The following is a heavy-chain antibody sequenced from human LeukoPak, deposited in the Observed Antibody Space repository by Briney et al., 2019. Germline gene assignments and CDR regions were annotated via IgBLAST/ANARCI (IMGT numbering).Heavy chain of an antibody. CDR2: ISSSTSYI. D-gene: IGHD3-22*01. CDR1: GFTFSSYS. CDR3: ARVEFYYDSSGCHRPFDY. J-gene: IGHJ4*02. Sequence: GGSLRLSCAASGFTFSSYSMNWVRQAPGKGLEWVSSISSSTSYIYYADSVKGRFTISRDNAKNSLYLQMNSLRAEDTAVYYCARVEFYYDSSGCHRPFDYWGQGTLVTVSS. V-gene: IGHV3-21*01.